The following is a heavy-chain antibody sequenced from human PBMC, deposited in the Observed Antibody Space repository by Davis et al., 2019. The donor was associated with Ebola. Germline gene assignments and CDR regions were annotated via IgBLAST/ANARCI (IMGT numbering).Heavy chain of an antibody. CDR3: ARRAYCGGDCYSAFDF. J-gene: IGHJ4*02. Sequence: GGSLRLSCQASGYTFTHYWIVWVRQMPGEGLEWIGIIDPSDSETRYSPSFQGQVTLSADKSINTAYLQWSSLKASDTAIYYCARRAYCGGDCYSAFDFWGQGTLVTVSS. CDR1: GYTFTHYW. D-gene: IGHD2-21*02. V-gene: IGHV5-51*01. CDR2: IDPSDSET.